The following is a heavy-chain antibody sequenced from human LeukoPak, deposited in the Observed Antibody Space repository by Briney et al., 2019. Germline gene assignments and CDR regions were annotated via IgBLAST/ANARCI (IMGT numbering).Heavy chain of an antibody. CDR2: IDRSEST. V-gene: IGHV4-34*01. D-gene: IGHD6-13*01. CDR3: ARGRGIAAARGVRP. J-gene: IGHJ5*02. CDR1: GGSFSDYY. Sequence: PSETLSLTCAVYGGSFSDYYWTWIRQPPGKGLEWIGEIDRSESTNYNPSLKSRVTISVDTSKSQFSLKLSSVTAADTAVYYCARGRGIAAARGVRPWGQGTLVTVSS.